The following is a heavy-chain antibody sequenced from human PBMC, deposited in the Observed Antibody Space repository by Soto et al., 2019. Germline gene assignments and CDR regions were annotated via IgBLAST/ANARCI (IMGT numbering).Heavy chain of an antibody. J-gene: IGHJ4*02. CDR2: ISGSGGSSGP. CDR1: GFTFSTYT. V-gene: IGHV3-23*01. D-gene: IGHD2-2*01. Sequence: EVQLLESGGGLVQPGGSLRLSCVASGFTFSTYTMSWVRQAPGKGLEWVSVISGSGGSSGPSYADSVQGRFSISRDNTRNTLYLQMNSLRGEDTAMYYCAKARCSTANCYVPEYWGPGTRVTVSS. CDR3: AKARCSTANCYVPEY.